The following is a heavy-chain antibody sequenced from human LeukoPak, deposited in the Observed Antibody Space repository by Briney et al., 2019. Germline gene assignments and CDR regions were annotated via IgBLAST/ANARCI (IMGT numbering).Heavy chain of an antibody. J-gene: IGHJ4*02. V-gene: IGHV4-4*07. D-gene: IGHD6-13*01. CDR3: ARERVAGYSSSWYVPYFDY. CDR2: IYTSGST. CDR1: GGSISSYY. Sequence: PSETLSLTCTVSGGSISSYYWSWIRQPAGKGLDWIGRIYTSGSTNYNPSLKSRVTMSVDTSKNQFSLKLSSVTAADTAVYYCARERVAGYSSSWYVPYFDYWGQGTLVTVSS.